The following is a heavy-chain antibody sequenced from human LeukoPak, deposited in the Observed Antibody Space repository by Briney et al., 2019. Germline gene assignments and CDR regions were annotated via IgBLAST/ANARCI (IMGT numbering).Heavy chain of an antibody. CDR2: MYSGGSA. Sequence: PGGSLRLSCAASGFTVSSNYWSWVRQPPEKGLEWIGHMYSGGSATYNPSLRSRVTISLDTSKNHFSLNLTSVTAADMAVYYCARGGDYNSFDSWGQGTLVTVSS. J-gene: IGHJ4*02. V-gene: IGHV4-59*02. D-gene: IGHD4-11*01. CDR3: ARGGDYNSFDS. CDR1: GFTVSSNY.